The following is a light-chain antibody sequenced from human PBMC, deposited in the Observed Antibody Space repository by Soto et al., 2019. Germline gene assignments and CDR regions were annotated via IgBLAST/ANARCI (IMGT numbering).Light chain of an antibody. CDR3: QQRHMWPST. CDR2: DAY. J-gene: IGKJ5*01. Sequence: EVVLTQSPVTLSLSPGERATLSCRASQSFRGLLAWYQQKPGQAPRLLIYDAYNRATGIPPRFSGSGSGTDFTLTISSLEPEDSAVYYCQQRHMWPSTFGQGTRLEIQ. V-gene: IGKV3-11*01. CDR1: QSFRGL.